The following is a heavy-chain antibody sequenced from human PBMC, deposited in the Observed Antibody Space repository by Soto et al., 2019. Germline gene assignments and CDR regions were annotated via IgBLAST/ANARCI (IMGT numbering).Heavy chain of an antibody. CDR2: ITPIFGTA. CDR3: ARSIMITFGGVIAKNYYYYGMDV. D-gene: IGHD3-16*02. CDR1: GGTFSSYA. Sequence: SVKVSCKASGGTFSSYAISWVRQAPGQGLEWMGGITPIFGTANYAQKFQGRVTITADESTSTAYMELSSLRSEDTAVYYCARSIMITFGGVIAKNYYYYGMDVWGQGTTVTVSS. J-gene: IGHJ6*02. V-gene: IGHV1-69*13.